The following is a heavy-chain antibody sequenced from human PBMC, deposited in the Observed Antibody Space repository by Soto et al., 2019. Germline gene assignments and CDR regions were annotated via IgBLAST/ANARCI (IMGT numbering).Heavy chain of an antibody. CDR2: ISAYNGNT. V-gene: IGHV1-18*01. J-gene: IGHJ6*02. CDR3: ARDRDYDFWSGYSNYYYGMDV. CDR1: GYTFTSYG. D-gene: IGHD3-3*01. Sequence: ASVKVSCKASGYTFTSYGISWVRQAPGQGLEWMGWISAYNGNTNYAQKLQGRVTMTTDTSTSTANMELRSLRSNDTAVYYCARDRDYDFWSGYSNYYYGMDVWGQGTTVTVSS.